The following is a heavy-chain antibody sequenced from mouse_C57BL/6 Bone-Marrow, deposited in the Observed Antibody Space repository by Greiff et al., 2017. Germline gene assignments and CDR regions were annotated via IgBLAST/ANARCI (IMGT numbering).Heavy chain of an antibody. CDR1: GYTFTSYG. D-gene: IGHD1-1*01. J-gene: IGHJ1*03. V-gene: IGHV1-81*01. CDR3: ARGGYYYSCEHWYIDF. CDR2: IYPRSGNT. Sequence: QVQLQQSGAELARPGASVKLSCKASGYTFTSYGISWVKQRTGQGLEWIGEIYPRSGNTHYNEKFKGKATLTADTSSSTAYMELSSLTSEDSAVYLDARGGYYYSCEHWYIDFWGKGTTVTVSS.